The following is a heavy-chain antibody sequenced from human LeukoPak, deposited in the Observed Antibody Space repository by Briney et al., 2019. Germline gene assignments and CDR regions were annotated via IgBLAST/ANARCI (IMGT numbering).Heavy chain of an antibody. CDR3: ARGPDSSGWFPYYYYYMDV. D-gene: IGHD6-19*01. J-gene: IGHJ6*03. CDR1: GGSTSSYY. V-gene: IGHV4-59*01. Sequence: SETLSLTCTVSGGSTSSYYWSWIRQPPGKGLEWIGYIYYSGSTNYNPSLKSRVTISVDTSKNQFSLKLSSVTAADTAVYYCARGPDSSGWFPYYYYYMDVWGKGTTVTASS. CDR2: IYYSGST.